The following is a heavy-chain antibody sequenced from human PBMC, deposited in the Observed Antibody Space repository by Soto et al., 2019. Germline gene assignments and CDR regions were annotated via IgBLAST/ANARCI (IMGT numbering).Heavy chain of an antibody. CDR2: ISAYNGDT. J-gene: IGHJ6*03. CDR1: GYSFTNYG. CDR3: ARDRGVAPPVAGNTHYYYYMDV. Sequence: QDQLVQFGGEVKKPGASVKVSCKASGYSFTNYGITWVRQAPGQGFEWMGWISAYNGDTNYAQKLQGRVTMTTDASTSTAYLELMSLRSDDTAVYYCARDRGVAPPVAGNTHYYYYMDVWGKGTTVTVSS. V-gene: IGHV1-18*01. D-gene: IGHD6-19*01.